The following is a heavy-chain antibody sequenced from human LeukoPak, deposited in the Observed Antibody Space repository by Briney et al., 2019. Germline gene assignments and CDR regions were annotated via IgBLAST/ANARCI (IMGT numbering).Heavy chain of an antibody. CDR2: INREGTST. V-gene: IGHV3-74*01. D-gene: IGHD2-15*01. CDR1: GFTFNAYW. CDR3: ARARYSSDGGGYYSYAAFDL. Sequence: QPGGSLRLSCATSGFTFNAYWMYWVRQVPGKGLVWVSRINREGTSTSYADSVKGRVTISRDNAKNTLYMQMNSLRGDDTAVYYCARARYSSDGGGYYSYAAFDLWGQGTMVTVSS. J-gene: IGHJ3*01.